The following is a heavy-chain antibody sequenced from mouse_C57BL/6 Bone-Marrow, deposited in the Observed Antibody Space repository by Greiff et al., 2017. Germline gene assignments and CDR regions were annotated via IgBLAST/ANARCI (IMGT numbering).Heavy chain of an antibody. D-gene: IGHD1-1*01. V-gene: IGHV1-26*01. CDR2: INPNNGGT. Sequence: VQLQQSGPELVKPGASVKISCKSSGYTFTDYYMNWVKQSHGKSLEWIGDINPNNGGTSYNQKIKGKATLTVDKSSSTAYMELRSLTSEDSAVXSCARCGTTDYFSYWGQGTTLAVSS. J-gene: IGHJ2*01. CDR1: GYTFTDYY. CDR3: ARCGTTDYFSY.